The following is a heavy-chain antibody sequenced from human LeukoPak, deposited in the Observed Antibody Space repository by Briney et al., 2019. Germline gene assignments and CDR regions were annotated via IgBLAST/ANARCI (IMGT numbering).Heavy chain of an antibody. CDR1: GFPFRSHT. D-gene: IGHD7-27*01. CDR2: ISSSSRYI. Sequence: PGGSLRLSCVASGFPFRSHTLNWARRAPGKGLEGVSSISSSSRYIYYADSVKGRFTISRDNANNSLYLQMNSLRAEDTAVYYCARDANWGFDAFDIWGQGTMVTVSS. CDR3: ARDANWGFDAFDI. J-gene: IGHJ3*02. V-gene: IGHV3-21*01.